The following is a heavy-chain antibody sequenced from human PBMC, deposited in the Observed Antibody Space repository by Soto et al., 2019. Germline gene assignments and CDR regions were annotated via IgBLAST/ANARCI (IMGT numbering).Heavy chain of an antibody. J-gene: IGHJ5*02. CDR3: ARVNSGGSCSCGPCPNWLDP. V-gene: IGHV4-59*01. D-gene: IGHD1-26*01. CDR1: GGSISSYY. Sequence: SETLSLTCTVSGGSISSYYWSWIRQPPGKGLEWIGYIYYTGSTNYNPSLKSRVTISVDTSKNQFSLRLQSVTAADTAVYYCARVNSGGSCSCGPCPNWLDPWAQGTQVPVSS. CDR2: IYYTGST.